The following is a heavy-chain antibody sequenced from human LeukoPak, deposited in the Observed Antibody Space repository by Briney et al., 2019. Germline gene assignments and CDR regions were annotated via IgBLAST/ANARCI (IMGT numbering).Heavy chain of an antibody. CDR1: GFTFSSYG. J-gene: IGHJ4*02. V-gene: IGHV3-30*02. CDR2: IRHDGSNK. D-gene: IGHD1-7*01. Sequence: GGSLRLSCPASGFTFSSYGMHWVRQAPGKGLEWVAFIRHDGSNKYYADSVKGRFTISRDNSKNTLYLQMNSLRAEDTAVYYCARGLLITGTTRLFDYWGQGTLVTVSS. CDR3: ARGLLITGTTRLFDY.